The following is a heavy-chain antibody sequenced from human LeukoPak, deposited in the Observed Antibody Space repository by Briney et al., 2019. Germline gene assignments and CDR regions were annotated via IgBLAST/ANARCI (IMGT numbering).Heavy chain of an antibody. D-gene: IGHD3-10*01. CDR2: IIPIFGTA. V-gene: IGHV1-69*05. CDR3: AGDPRGFGELSYY. J-gene: IGHJ4*02. Sequence: SVKVSCKASGGTFSSYAISWVRQAPGQGLEWMGGIIPIFGTANYAQKFQGRVTITTDESTSTAYMELSRLRSEDTAVYYCAGDPRGFGELSYYWGQGTLVTVSS. CDR1: GGTFSSYA.